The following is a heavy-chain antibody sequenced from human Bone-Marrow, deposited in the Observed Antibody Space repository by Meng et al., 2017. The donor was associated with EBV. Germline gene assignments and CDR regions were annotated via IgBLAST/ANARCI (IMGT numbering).Heavy chain of an antibody. D-gene: IGHD5-12*01. CDR2: IYHSGRT. Sequence: GPGLVKPSGTLPLTCAVSGGSINSSNWWSWVRQPPGKGLEWIGEIYHSGRTNYNPSLKSRVTISVDKSKNQFSLKLSSVTAADTAVYYCVRGGDIVATRFDYWGQGTLVTVSS. CDR3: VRGGDIVATRFDY. J-gene: IGHJ4*02. CDR1: GGSINSSNW. V-gene: IGHV4-4*02.